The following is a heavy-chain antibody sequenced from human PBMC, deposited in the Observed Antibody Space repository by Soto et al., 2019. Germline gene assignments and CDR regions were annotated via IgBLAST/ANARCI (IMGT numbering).Heavy chain of an antibody. CDR3: AREDDGGDSLDV. CDR2: IHHSGSI. V-gene: IGHV4-34*09. J-gene: IGHJ6*02. Sequence: SETLSLTCAVYRGSFSGYSWNWIRQSPGKGLEWIGYIHHSGSILYNPSLKSRVTISVDTSKNQFSLHLTSVTAADTAVYFCAREDDGGDSLDVWGQGTTVTVSS. D-gene: IGHD2-21*02. CDR1: RGSFSGYS.